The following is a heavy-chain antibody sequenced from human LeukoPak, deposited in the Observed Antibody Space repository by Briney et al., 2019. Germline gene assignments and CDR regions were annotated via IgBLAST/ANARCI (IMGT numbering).Heavy chain of an antibody. CDR2: IRYDGSNK. CDR3: ARVAVAGTKGFSDY. D-gene: IGHD6-19*01. V-gene: IGHV3-30*02. CDR1: GFTFSSYG. J-gene: IGHJ4*02. Sequence: GGSLRLSCAASGFTFSSYGMHWVRQAPGKGLEWVAFIRYDGSNKYYADSVKGRFTISRDNSKNTLYLQMNSLRAEDTAVYYCARVAVAGTKGFSDYWGQGTLVTVSS.